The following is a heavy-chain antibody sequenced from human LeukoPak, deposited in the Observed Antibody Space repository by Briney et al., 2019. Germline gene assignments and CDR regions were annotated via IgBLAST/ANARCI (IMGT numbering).Heavy chain of an antibody. CDR3: ARVLTGYYPTTYYYYGMDV. CDR2: ISAYNGNT. V-gene: IGHV1-18*04. Sequence: GASVKVSCKASGYTFTSYGISWVRQAPGQGLEWMGWISAYNGNTNYAQKLQGRVTMTTDTSTSTAYMELRSLRSDDTAVCYCARVLTGYYPTTYYYYGMDVWGKGTTVTVSS. CDR1: GYTFTSYG. J-gene: IGHJ6*04. D-gene: IGHD3-9*01.